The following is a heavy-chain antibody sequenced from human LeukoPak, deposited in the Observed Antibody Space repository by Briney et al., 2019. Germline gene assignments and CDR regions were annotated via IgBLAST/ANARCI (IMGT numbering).Heavy chain of an antibody. D-gene: IGHD5/OR15-5a*01. J-gene: IGHJ4*02. CDR1: GFSFSASI. Sequence: GGSLRLSCEASGFSFSASIMNWVRQAPGKGLEWVSSIFGDGPGLYYADSVKGRFTISRDNGKNSVYLEMNSLRDDDTAVYYCTREGGSTDAGFWGQGTLVTVSS. V-gene: IGHV3-21*06. CDR3: TREGGSTDAGF. CDR2: IFGDGPGL.